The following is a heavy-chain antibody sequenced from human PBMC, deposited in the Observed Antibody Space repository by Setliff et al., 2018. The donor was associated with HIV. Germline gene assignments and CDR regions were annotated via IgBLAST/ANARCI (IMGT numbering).Heavy chain of an antibody. CDR3: ARSSILWRINWFDP. CDR1: GFIFRNYW. D-gene: IGHD2-21*01. CDR2: INQDESEK. J-gene: IGHJ5*02. Sequence: GGSLRLSCAVSGFIFRNYWMTWVRQAPGRGLEWVASINQDESEKYYVDSVKGRFTISRDNAKNSLYLQMNSLRAEDTAVYYCARSSILWRINWFDPWGQGTLVTVSS. V-gene: IGHV3-7*01.